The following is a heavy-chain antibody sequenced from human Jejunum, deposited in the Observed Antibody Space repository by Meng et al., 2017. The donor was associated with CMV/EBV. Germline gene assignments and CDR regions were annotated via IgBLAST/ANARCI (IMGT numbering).Heavy chain of an antibody. CDR2: IYWDDDK. D-gene: IGHD4-17*01. CDR1: GFSLSASGLG. CDR3: AHRHRLRDFDY. V-gene: IGHV2-5*02. J-gene: IGHJ4*02. Sequence: KFGPPLVKPPQMLTLAGYGAGFSLSASGLGVGWIRQPPGKALEWLALIYWDDDKRYSPSLKNRLTITKDTSKNQVVLTLTNIDPVDTATYYCAHRHRLRDFDYWGQGTLVTVSS.